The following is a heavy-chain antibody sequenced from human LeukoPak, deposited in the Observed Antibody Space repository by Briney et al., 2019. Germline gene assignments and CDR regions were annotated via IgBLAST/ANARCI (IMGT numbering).Heavy chain of an antibody. CDR3: ARKGLVGATRAYFDY. Sequence: GASVKVSCKASGYTFTSYGISWVRQAPGQGLEWMGWISAYNGNTNYAQKLQGRVTMTTDTSTSTAYMELRSLRSDDTAVYHCARKGLVGATRAYFDYWGQGTLVTVSS. D-gene: IGHD1-26*01. CDR1: GYTFTSYG. J-gene: IGHJ4*02. V-gene: IGHV1-18*01. CDR2: ISAYNGNT.